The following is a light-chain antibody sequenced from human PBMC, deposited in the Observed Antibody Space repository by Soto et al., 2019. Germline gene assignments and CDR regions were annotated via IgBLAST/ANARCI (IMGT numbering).Light chain of an antibody. CDR1: SSDVGGYNY. V-gene: IGLV2-8*01. J-gene: IGLJ3*02. Sequence: QSALTQPPSASGSPGQSVTVSCSGTSSDVGGYNYVSWYQQHPGKAPTLMIYEVNNRPSGVPDRFSGPKSGNTASLTVSGLQAEDEADYYFSSYAGSNKVFGGGTKLTVL. CDR3: SSYAGSNKV. CDR2: EVN.